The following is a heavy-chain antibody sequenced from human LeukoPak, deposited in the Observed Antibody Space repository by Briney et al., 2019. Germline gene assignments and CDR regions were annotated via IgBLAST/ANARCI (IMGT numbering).Heavy chain of an antibody. CDR3: ARASIAAAGPHDVYDI. CDR2: IRSDGSET. V-gene: IGHV3-64*01. D-gene: IGHD6-13*01. J-gene: IGHJ3*02. CDR1: GFTFSSHA. Sequence: GGSLRLSCAASGFTFSSHAMHWVREARGKGLEYVSAIRSDGSETWYRNSVKGRFTISRDNSKKMLYLQMGSLRVEDMAVYYCARASIAAAGPHDVYDIWGRGTMVTVSS.